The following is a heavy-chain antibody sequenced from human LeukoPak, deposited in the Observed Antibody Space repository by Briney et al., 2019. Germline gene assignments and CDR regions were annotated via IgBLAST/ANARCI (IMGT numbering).Heavy chain of an antibody. CDR1: GFTVSSNY. CDR2: IYSGGST. Sequence: PGGSLRLSCAASGFTVSSNYMSWVRQAPGKGLEWVSVIYSGGSTYYADSVKGRFTISRDNSKNTLYLQMNSLRAEDTAVYYCARDAPHYYDSSGYQDYWGQGTLATVSS. J-gene: IGHJ4*02. D-gene: IGHD3-22*01. V-gene: IGHV3-53*01. CDR3: ARDAPHYYDSSGYQDY.